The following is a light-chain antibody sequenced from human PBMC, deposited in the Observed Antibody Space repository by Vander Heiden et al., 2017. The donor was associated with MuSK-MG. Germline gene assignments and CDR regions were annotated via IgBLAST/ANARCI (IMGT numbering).Light chain of an antibody. Sequence: DIQMTQSPSSVSASVGDRVTITCRASQGISSWLGWYQQKPGKAPKLPIYAASSLQSGVPSRFSGRGSGTDFTLTISSLQPEDIAIYYCQQANSFPLTFGGGTKVEIK. CDR3: QQANSFPLT. CDR1: QGISSW. J-gene: IGKJ4*01. V-gene: IGKV1-12*01. CDR2: AAS.